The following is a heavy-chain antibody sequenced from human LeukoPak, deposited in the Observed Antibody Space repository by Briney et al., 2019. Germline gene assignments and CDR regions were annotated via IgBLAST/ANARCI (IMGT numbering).Heavy chain of an antibody. Sequence: PSETLSLTCAVYGGSFSGYYWSWIRQPPGKGLEWIGEINHSGSTNYNPSLKSRVTISVDTSKNQFSLKLSSVTAADTAVYYCARGYGPWSGYYAWFDPWGQGTLVTVSS. V-gene: IGHV4-34*01. D-gene: IGHD3-3*01. J-gene: IGHJ5*02. CDR3: ARGYGPWSGYYAWFDP. CDR1: GGSFSGYY. CDR2: INHSGST.